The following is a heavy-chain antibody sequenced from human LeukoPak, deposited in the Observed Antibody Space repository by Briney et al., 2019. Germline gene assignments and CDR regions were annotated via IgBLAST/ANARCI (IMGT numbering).Heavy chain of an antibody. D-gene: IGHD3-3*01. V-gene: IGHV3-11*01. CDR2: ISSSGGTI. Sequence: GGSLRLSCAASGFTFSDHYMSWFRQAPGKGLEWISYISSSGGTIYYADSLKGRFTISRDNAKNSLYLQMNSLRAEDTAVYYCAKSADSITIFGPDYWGQGTLVTVSS. J-gene: IGHJ4*02. CDR3: AKSADSITIFGPDY. CDR1: GFTFSDHY.